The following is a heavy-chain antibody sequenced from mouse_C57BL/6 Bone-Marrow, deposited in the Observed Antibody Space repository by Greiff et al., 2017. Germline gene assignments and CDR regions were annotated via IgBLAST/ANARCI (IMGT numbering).Heavy chain of an antibody. Sequence: VKLVESGAELARPGASVKMSCKASGYTFTSYTMHWVKPRPGQGLEWIGYIIPSSGYTKYNQKFKDKATLTADKSSSTAYMQLSSLTSEDAAVYYCARRGGFAYWGQGTLVTVSA. CDR3: ARRGGFAY. CDR1: GYTFTSYT. V-gene: IGHV1-4*01. J-gene: IGHJ3*01. CDR2: IIPSSGYT.